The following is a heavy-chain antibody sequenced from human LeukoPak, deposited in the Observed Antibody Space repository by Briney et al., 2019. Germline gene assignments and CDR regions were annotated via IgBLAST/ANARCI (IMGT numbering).Heavy chain of an antibody. CDR1: GYTFTGYY. J-gene: IGHJ4*02. Sequence: GASVKVSCKASGYTFTGYYMHWVRQAPGQGLEWMGWINPNSGGTNYAQKFQGRVTMTRDKSLNTAYMELSRLRSDDMAVYYCAREWQLVPRYELGYWGQGTLVTVSS. D-gene: IGHD6-6*01. CDR2: INPNSGGT. V-gene: IGHV1-2*02. CDR3: AREWQLVPRYELGY.